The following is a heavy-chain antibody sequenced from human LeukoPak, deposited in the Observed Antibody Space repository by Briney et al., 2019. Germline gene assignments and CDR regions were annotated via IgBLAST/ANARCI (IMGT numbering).Heavy chain of an antibody. CDR2: MNPNSGNT. CDR3: ARGGIAARRGKYYFDY. J-gene: IGHJ4*02. Sequence: GASVKVSRKASGYTFTSYDINWVRQATGQGLEWMGWMNPNSGNTGYAQKFQGRVTMTRNTSISTAYMELSSLRSEDTAVYYCARGGIAARRGKYYFDYWGQGTLVTVSS. D-gene: IGHD6-6*01. V-gene: IGHV1-8*01. CDR1: GYTFTSYD.